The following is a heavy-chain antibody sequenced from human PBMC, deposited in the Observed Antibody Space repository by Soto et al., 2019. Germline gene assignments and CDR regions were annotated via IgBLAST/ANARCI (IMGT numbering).Heavy chain of an antibody. CDR3: AGDVWFGL. V-gene: IGHV1-3*01. Sequence: QVQLVQSGAEVKKPGASVKVSCKASGYTFTSYAMSWVRQAPGQRLEWMGWINAGNGNTKYSQKFQGRVTMTRDTSASTAYMDLGSLRSEDTAVYDCAGDVWFGLRGQGTLVTVSS. CDR1: GYTFTSYA. J-gene: IGHJ5*02. CDR2: INAGNGNT.